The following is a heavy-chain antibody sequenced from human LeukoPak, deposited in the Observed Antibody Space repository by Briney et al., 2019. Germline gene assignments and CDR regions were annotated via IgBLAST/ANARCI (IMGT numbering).Heavy chain of an antibody. J-gene: IGHJ6*03. CDR2: MNPNSGNT. Sequence: GASVKVSCKASGYTFTSYDINWVRQATGQGLEWMGWMNPNSGNTGYAQKFQGRVTITRNTSISTAYMGLSSLRSEDTAVYYCARGEEVAVAESYYYYYYMDVWGKGTTVTVSS. CDR3: ARGEEVAVAESYYYYYYMDV. V-gene: IGHV1-8*03. D-gene: IGHD6-19*01. CDR1: GYTFTSYD.